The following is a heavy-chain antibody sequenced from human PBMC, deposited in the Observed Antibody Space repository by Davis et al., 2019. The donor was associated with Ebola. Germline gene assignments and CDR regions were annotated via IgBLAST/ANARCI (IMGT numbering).Heavy chain of an antibody. CDR3: ARRSAVTHVWVFDY. CDR2: IYYSGST. D-gene: IGHD3-16*01. CDR1: GGSISSSSYY. V-gene: IGHV4-39*01. J-gene: IGHJ4*02. Sequence: SETLSLTCTVSGGSISSSSYYWGWIRQPPGKGLEWIGSIYYSGSTYYNPSLKSRVTISVDTSKNQFSLKLSSVTAADTAVYYCARRSAVTHVWVFDYWGQGTLVTVSS.